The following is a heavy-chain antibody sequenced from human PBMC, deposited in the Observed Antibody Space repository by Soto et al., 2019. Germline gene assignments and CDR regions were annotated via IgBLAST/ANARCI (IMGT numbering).Heavy chain of an antibody. CDR3: ARLIHCKTTSCYFDY. D-gene: IGHD2-2*01. Sequence: QLQLQESGPGLVKPSETLSLTCTVSGGSISSSSYYWAWVRQPPGKGLEWIGSVYYSGKTYYNPSLKSRVTNSEDTSKNQFSLKLSSVTAADTAVFYCARLIHCKTTSCYFDYWGQGTLVTVSS. CDR1: GGSISSSSYY. J-gene: IGHJ4*02. CDR2: VYYSGKT. V-gene: IGHV4-39*01.